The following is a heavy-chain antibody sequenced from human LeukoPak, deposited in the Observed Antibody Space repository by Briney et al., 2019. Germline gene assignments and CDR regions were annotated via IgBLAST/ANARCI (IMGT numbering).Heavy chain of an antibody. V-gene: IGHV3-74*01. J-gene: IGHJ4*02. CDR3: ARGNNTVAAEDY. Sequence: SGGSLRLSCAASGFTFSTYWMHWVRQAPGKGLVWVSRMNNDGSIRDYADSVKGRFTISRDNAKNTLYLQMNSLRAEDTAIYYCARGNNTVAAEDYWGQGTLVTVSS. CDR1: GFTFSTYW. CDR2: MNNDGSIR. D-gene: IGHD6-13*01.